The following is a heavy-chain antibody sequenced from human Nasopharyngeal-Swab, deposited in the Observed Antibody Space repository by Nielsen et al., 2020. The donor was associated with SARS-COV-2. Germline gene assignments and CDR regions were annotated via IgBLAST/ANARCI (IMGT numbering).Heavy chain of an antibody. D-gene: IGHD3-3*01. Sequence: GGSLRLSCAASGFTFSSYGMHWVRQAPGKGLEWVAVIWYDGSKKYYAESVKGRFTISRDNSKNTLYLQMNSLRAEDTAVYYCARGFRFGEATQDYWGQGTLVTVSS. CDR1: GFTFSSYG. V-gene: IGHV3-33*01. J-gene: IGHJ4*02. CDR2: IWYDGSKK. CDR3: ARGFRFGEATQDY.